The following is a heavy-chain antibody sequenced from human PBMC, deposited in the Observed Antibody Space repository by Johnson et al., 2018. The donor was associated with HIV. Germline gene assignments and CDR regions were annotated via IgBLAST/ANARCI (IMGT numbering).Heavy chain of an antibody. CDR3: TTDLVPAAKVPVVVGDAFDL. CDR1: GFTFDDYA. J-gene: IGHJ3*01. V-gene: IGHV3-23*03. Sequence: VQLVESGGGLVQPGRSLRLSCAASGFTFDDYAMHWVRQAPGKGLEWVSVIYSGGSTYYADSVKGRFTISRDNSKNTLYLQMNSLKTEDTAVYYCTTDLVPAAKVPVVVGDAFDLWGQGTMVTVSS. D-gene: IGHD2-2*01. CDR2: IYSGGST.